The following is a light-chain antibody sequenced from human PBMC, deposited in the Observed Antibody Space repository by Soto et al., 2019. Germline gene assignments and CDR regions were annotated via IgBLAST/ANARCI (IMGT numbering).Light chain of an antibody. J-gene: IGKJ1*01. CDR3: QHYGSSPET. CDR1: QSVSSNY. V-gene: IGKV3-20*01. CDR2: GAS. Sequence: EIVLTQSPGTLSLSPGERATLSCRASQSVSSNYLAWYQQKPGRAPRLLIYGASSRATGIPDRFSGSGSGTDFTLTISRLEPEDFAVYYCQHYGSSPETFGQGTKVDIK.